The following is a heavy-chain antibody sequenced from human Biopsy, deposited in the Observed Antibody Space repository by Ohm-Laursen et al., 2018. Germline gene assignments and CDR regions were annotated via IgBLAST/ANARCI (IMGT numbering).Heavy chain of an antibody. V-gene: IGHV3-33*01. Sequence: RSLRLSCTASGLTFSNYGMHWVRQAPGKGLEWVALIWYDGSNKNSEDSVKGRFTVSRDNSKNTLFLQMNNLRAEDTAVYYCARDQSGLRGINWYFDLWGRGTLVTVSS. CDR2: IWYDGSNK. D-gene: IGHD5/OR15-5a*01. CDR1: GLTFSNYG. J-gene: IGHJ2*01. CDR3: ARDQSGLRGINWYFDL.